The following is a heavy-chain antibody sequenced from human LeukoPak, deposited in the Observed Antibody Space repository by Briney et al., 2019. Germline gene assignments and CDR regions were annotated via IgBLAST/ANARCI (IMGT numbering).Heavy chain of an antibody. Sequence: PSETLSLTCSVSGDSISYFYWGWIRQPPGKGLEWIGSIYYSGRTYYNPSLKSRVTISVDTSKSQFSLKLSSLTAADTAVYYCAREGGLHHHFDYWGQGTLVTVSS. CDR2: IYYSGRT. V-gene: IGHV4-39*07. D-gene: IGHD4-11*01. J-gene: IGHJ4*02. CDR1: GDSISYFY. CDR3: AREGGLHHHFDY.